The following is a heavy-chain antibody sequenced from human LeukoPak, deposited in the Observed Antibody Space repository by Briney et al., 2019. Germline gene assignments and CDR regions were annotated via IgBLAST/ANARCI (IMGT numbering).Heavy chain of an antibody. D-gene: IGHD5-24*01. CDR3: ARRGRRDGYNFFI. CDR2: INHGGST. Sequence: SETLSLTCAVYGGSFSGYYWSWIRQPPGKGLEWIGEINHGGSTNYNPSLKSRVTISVDTSKNQFSLKLSSVTAADTAVYYCARRGRRDGYNFFIWGQGTLVTVSS. J-gene: IGHJ4*02. V-gene: IGHV4-34*01. CDR1: GGSFSGYY.